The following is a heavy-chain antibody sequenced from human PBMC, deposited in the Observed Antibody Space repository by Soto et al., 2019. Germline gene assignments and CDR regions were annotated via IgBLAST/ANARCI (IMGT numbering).Heavy chain of an antibody. CDR3: ARFLVAAEDYYYYYYYGMDV. J-gene: IGHJ6*02. CDR2: ISAYNGNT. V-gene: IGHV1-18*01. CDR1: GYTFTSYG. D-gene: IGHD6-13*01. Sequence: ASVKVSCKASGYTFTSYGISWVRQAPGQGLERMGWISAYNGNTNYAQKLQGRVTMTTDTSTSTAYMELRSLRSDDTAVYYCARFLVAAEDYYYYYYYGMDVWGQGTTVTVSS.